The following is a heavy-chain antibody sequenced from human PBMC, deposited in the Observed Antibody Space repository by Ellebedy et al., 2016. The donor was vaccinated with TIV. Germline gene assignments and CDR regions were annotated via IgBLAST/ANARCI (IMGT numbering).Heavy chain of an antibody. V-gene: IGHV4-34*01. CDR1: GGSFSGYY. CDR2: INHSGST. Sequence: SETLSLXCAVYGGSFSGYYWSWIRQPPGKGLEWIGEINHSGSTNYNPSLKSRVTISADTSKNQFSLKLSSVTAADTAVYYCARGRGYFDWLLVYWGQGTLVPVSS. CDR3: ARGRGYFDWLLVY. J-gene: IGHJ4*02. D-gene: IGHD3-9*01.